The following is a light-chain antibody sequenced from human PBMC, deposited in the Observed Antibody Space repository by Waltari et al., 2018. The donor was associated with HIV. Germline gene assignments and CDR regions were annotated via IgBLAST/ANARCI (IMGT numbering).Light chain of an antibody. CDR2: GAS. J-gene: IGKJ3*01. CDR3: QQYDTPPFT. V-gene: IGKV3-20*01. CDR1: QRVNNRY. Sequence: EIVLTPPPRTLSFSPRERTTPPCRAGQRVNNRYIAWYQQKPGQTPRLLMYGASSRATGIPDRFSGSGSGTDFTLTISRLEPEDFAVYYCQQYDTPPFTFGPGTKVDIK.